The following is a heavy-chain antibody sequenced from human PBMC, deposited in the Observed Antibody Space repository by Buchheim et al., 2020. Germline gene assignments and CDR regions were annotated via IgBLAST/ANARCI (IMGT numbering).Heavy chain of an antibody. V-gene: IGHV1-69*02. J-gene: IGHJ2*01. CDR1: GGTFSSYT. D-gene: IGHD1-26*01. CDR3: ASSLTHWELAGRYFDL. CDR2: IIPILGIA. Sequence: QVQLVQSGAEVKKPGSSVKVSCKASGGTFSSYTISWVRQAPGQGLEWMGRIIPILGIANYAQKFQGRVTITADKSTSTAYMELSSLRSEDTAVYYCASSLTHWELAGRYFDLWGRGTL.